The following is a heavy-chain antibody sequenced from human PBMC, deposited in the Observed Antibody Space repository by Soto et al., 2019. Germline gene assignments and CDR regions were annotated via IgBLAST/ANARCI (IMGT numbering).Heavy chain of an antibody. J-gene: IGHJ4*02. D-gene: IGHD2-15*01. Sequence: QVQLVESGGGVVQPGRSLRLSCAASGFTFSSYGMHWVRQAPGKGLEWVAVIWYEGSNKYYADSVKGRFTISRDNSKNTLYLQMNSLRAEDTAVYYCARVGRYCSGGSCYPSGYFDYWGQGTLVTVSS. CDR1: GFTFSSYG. V-gene: IGHV3-33*01. CDR2: IWYEGSNK. CDR3: ARVGRYCSGGSCYPSGYFDY.